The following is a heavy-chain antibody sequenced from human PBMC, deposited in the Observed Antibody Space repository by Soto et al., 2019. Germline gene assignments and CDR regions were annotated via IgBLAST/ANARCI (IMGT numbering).Heavy chain of an antibody. CDR3: AKGIVVVPAAMWGDWFDP. J-gene: IGHJ5*02. Sequence: GGSLRLSCAASGFTFSSYGMHWVRQAPGKGLEWVAVISYDGSNKYYADSVKGRFTISRDNSKNTLYLQMNSLRAEDTAVYYCAKGIVVVPAAMWGDWFDPWGQGTLVTVSS. V-gene: IGHV3-30*18. CDR1: GFTFSSYG. CDR2: ISYDGSNK. D-gene: IGHD2-2*01.